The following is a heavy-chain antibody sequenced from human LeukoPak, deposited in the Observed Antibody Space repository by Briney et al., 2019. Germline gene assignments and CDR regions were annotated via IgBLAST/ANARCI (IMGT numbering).Heavy chain of an antibody. CDR3: ARRRTTGDFDY. J-gene: IGHJ4*02. V-gene: IGHV6-1*01. Sequence: SQTLSLTCAISGDSVSSNSAAWNRIRQSPSRGLEWLGRTYYRSKWYNDYAESVKSRITINPDTSRNQFSLQLNSVTPEDTAMYYCARRRTTGDFDYWGQGTQVTISS. D-gene: IGHD1-1*01. CDR2: TYYRSKWYN. CDR1: GDSVSSNSAA.